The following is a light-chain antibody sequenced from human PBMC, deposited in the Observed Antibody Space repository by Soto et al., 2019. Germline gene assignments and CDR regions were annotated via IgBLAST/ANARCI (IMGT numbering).Light chain of an antibody. CDR1: HSVTIF. CDR3: QQYNNWPPPIT. J-gene: IGKJ5*01. Sequence: EIVLTQSPATLSLSPGERATLSCRASHSVTIFLACYXXXXXXAPGXLIYGASTRATGIPARFSGSGSETEFTLTISSLQSEDFAVYYCQQYNNWPPPITFGQGTRLEIK. V-gene: IGKV3-15*01. CDR2: GAS.